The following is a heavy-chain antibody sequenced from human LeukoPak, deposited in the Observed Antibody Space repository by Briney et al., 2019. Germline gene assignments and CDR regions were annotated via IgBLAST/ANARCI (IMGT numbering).Heavy chain of an antibody. D-gene: IGHD5-24*01. V-gene: IGHV1-18*01. CDR2: ISGYNGNT. Sequence: PGASVKVSCKASGYTLTSYGISWVRQAPGQGLEWMGWISGYNGNTNYAQKLQGRVTMTTDTSTTTTYMELRSLRSDDTAVYYCARNRDGYNIVFDYWGQGTLVTVSS. J-gene: IGHJ4*02. CDR1: GYTLTSYG. CDR3: ARNRDGYNIVFDY.